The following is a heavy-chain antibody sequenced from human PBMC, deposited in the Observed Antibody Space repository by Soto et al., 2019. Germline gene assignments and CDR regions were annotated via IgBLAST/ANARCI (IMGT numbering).Heavy chain of an antibody. J-gene: IGHJ4*02. CDR1: GFTVSSNY. CDR2: IYSGGST. Sequence: EVQLVETGGGLIQPGGSLRLSCAASGFTVSSNYMSWVRQAPGKGLEWVSVIYSGGSTYYADSVKGRFTISRDNSKKTLYLQMNSLRAEDTAVYYCAREAYSNYVGGAFDYWGQGTLVTVSS. V-gene: IGHV3-53*02. D-gene: IGHD4-4*01. CDR3: AREAYSNYVGGAFDY.